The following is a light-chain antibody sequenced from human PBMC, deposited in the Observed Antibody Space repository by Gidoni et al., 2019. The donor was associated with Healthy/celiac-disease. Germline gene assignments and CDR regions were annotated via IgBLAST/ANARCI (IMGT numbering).Light chain of an antibody. CDR2: DAS. Sequence: EIVLTQSPATLSLSPGERATLSCRASQSVSSYLACHQQKPGQAPRLLIYDASNRATGIPARLSGSGSGTDFTLTISSLEPEDFAVYYCQQRSNWPPYTFGQGTKLEIK. J-gene: IGKJ2*01. CDR3: QQRSNWPPYT. V-gene: IGKV3-11*01. CDR1: QSVSSY.